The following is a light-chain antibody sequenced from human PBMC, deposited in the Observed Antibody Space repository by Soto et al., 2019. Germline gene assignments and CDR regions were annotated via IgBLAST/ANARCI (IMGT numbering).Light chain of an antibody. CDR2: KVS. J-gene: IGKJ2*01. CDR1: QSLLHRDVRTY. Sequence: DIVMTQTPLSSRVTLGQPASISCRSSQSLLHRDVRTYVRWLQQRPGQPPRLLIYKVSKRLSGVPDRFSGSGAGTDFTLKISRVEADDVGVYYCIQATRFPPYTFGQGTKLEIE. CDR3: IQATRFPPYT. V-gene: IGKV2-24*01.